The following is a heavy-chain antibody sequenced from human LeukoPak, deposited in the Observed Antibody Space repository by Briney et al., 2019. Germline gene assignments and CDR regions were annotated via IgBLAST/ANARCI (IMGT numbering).Heavy chain of an antibody. J-gene: IGHJ3*02. D-gene: IGHD1-26*01. Sequence: SETLSLTCTVSGGSISSGDYYWSWIRQPPGKGLEWIGYIYYSGSTYYNPSLKSRVTISVDASKNQFSLKLSSVTAADTAVYYCAREDAEWELGTAFDIWGQGTMVTVSS. CDR1: GGSISSGDYY. V-gene: IGHV4-30-4*08. CDR3: AREDAEWELGTAFDI. CDR2: IYYSGST.